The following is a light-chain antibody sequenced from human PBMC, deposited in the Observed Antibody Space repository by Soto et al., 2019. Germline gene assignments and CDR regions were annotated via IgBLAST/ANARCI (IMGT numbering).Light chain of an antibody. CDR2: AAS. V-gene: IGKV1-39*01. CDR1: QRISSY. J-gene: IGKJ3*01. Sequence: DIQMTQSPSSLSVSVGDRVTITCRASQRISSYLNWYQQKPGKAPKLLIYAASSLQSGVPSRFSGSGSGTDFTLTISSLQPEDFATYYCQQSYSTPLTFGPGTKVD. CDR3: QQSYSTPLT.